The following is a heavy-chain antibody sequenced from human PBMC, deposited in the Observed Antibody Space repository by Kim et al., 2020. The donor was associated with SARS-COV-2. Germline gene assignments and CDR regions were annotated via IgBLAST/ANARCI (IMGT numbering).Heavy chain of an antibody. Sequence: GESLKISCKGSGYSFTTYWIGWVRQMPGKGLEWMGIIYPGDSDTRYSLSFQGQVTISADKFTNTAYLQWSSLKASDTALYYCARHPNYVSGWRYFDYWGQGTLVTVSS. D-gene: IGHD6-19*01. V-gene: IGHV5-51*01. CDR3: ARHPNYVSGWRYFDY. J-gene: IGHJ4*02. CDR1: GYSFTTYW. CDR2: IYPGDSDT.